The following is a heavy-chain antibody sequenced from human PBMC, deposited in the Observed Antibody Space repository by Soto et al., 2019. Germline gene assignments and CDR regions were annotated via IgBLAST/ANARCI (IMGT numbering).Heavy chain of an antibody. J-gene: IGHJ4*02. CDR2: INAGNGST. V-gene: IGHV1-3*01. Sequence: VKVSCKASGYTFTSYAMHWVRQAPRQRLEWMGWINAGNGSTKYSQKFQGRVTITRDTSASTAYMELSSLRSEDTAVYYCARGDHYYDSSGSYPGDYWGQGTLVNVSS. D-gene: IGHD3-22*01. CDR1: GYTFTSYA. CDR3: ARGDHYYDSSGSYPGDY.